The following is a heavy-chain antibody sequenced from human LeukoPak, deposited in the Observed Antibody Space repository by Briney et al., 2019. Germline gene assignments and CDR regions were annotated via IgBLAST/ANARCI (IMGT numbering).Heavy chain of an antibody. J-gene: IGHJ4*02. CDR2: IRSKAYGGTT. D-gene: IGHD3-22*01. CDR3: TRLQNYYDSTGYYLPLYYFDY. V-gene: IGHV3-49*04. CDR1: GFIFSSYW. Sequence: GGSLRLSSAGSGFIFSSYWMSWVRQAPGKGLEWASFIRSKAYGGTTEYAASVKCRFTISRDDSKSIAYLQMNGLKTEDTAVYYCTRLQNYYDSTGYYLPLYYFDYWGQGTLVTVSS.